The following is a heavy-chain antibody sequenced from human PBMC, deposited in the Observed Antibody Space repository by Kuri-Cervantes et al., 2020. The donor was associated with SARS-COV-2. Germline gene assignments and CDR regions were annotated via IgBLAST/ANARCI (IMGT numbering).Heavy chain of an antibody. V-gene: IGHV1-45*02. Sequence: SVKVSCKASGYTFTYRYLHWVRQAPGQALEWMGWITPFNGNTNYAQKFQDRVTITRDRSMSTAYMELRRLTSDDTAIYYCAGSVTGDLGDYWGQGTLVTVSS. J-gene: IGHJ4*02. CDR3: AGSVTGDLGDY. CDR1: GYTFTYRY. CDR2: ITPFNGNT. D-gene: IGHD7-27*01.